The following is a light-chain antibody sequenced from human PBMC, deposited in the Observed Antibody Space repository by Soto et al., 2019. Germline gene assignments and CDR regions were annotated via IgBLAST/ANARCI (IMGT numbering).Light chain of an antibody. Sequence: ERVMTQSPATLSVSPGERATLSCRASQSVGGDLAWYQQKPGQAPRLLIYGASSRAPGIPDRFSGSGSGTEFTLTISSLQSEDSAVYYCQQYENWPQLTFGGGTNVEIK. CDR2: GAS. CDR1: QSVGGD. V-gene: IGKV3-15*01. CDR3: QQYENWPQLT. J-gene: IGKJ4*01.